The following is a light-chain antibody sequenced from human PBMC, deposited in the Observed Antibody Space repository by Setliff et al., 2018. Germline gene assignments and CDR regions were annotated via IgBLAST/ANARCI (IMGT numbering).Light chain of an antibody. J-gene: IGLJ1*01. Sequence: QSALTQPPSTSGTPGQRVTISCSGSSSNIGGNTLNWYQQLPGTAPRLLIFSNNDRPSGVSNRFTGSKSGTSASLTISGLQSEDEGDYYCAAWDDSLTGSYVFGTGTKVTVL. CDR1: SSNIGGNT. CDR2: SNN. V-gene: IGLV1-44*01. CDR3: AAWDDSLTGSYV.